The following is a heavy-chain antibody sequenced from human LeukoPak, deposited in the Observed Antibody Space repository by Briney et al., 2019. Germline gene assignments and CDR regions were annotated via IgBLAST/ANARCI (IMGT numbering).Heavy chain of an antibody. D-gene: IGHD3-10*01. CDR2: ISAYNGNT. J-gene: IGHJ5*02. CDR1: GYTFTSYG. CDR3: ARAISGCHRAAWFGP. Sequence: ASVKVSCKASGYTFTSYGISWVRQAPGQGLEWMGWISAYNGNTNYAQKLQGRVTMTTDTYTSTDYMELRSMRSDDTAVYYCARAISGCHRAAWFGPWGQGTLVTVSS. V-gene: IGHV1-18*01.